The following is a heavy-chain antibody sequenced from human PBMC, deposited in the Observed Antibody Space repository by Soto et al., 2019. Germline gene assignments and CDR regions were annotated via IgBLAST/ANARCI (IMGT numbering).Heavy chain of an antibody. Sequence: SETLSLTCAVYGGSFSGYYWSWIRQPPGKGLEWIGEINHSGSTNYNPSLKSRVTISVDTSKNQFSLKLSSVTVADTAVYYCARARGGRCSGGSCYFDYWGQGTLVTVSS. CDR2: INHSGST. D-gene: IGHD2-15*01. J-gene: IGHJ4*02. V-gene: IGHV4-34*01. CDR3: ARARGGRCSGGSCYFDY. CDR1: GGSFSGYY.